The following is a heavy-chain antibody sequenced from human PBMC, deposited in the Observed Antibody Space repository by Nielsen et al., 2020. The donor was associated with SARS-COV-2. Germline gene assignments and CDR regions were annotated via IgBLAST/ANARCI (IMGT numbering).Heavy chain of an antibody. CDR3: PRSISMVVRGVTSRWFDP. CDR1: GFSLSTSGVG. D-gene: IGHD3-10*01. V-gene: IGHV2-5*02. CDR2: IYWDDDK. J-gene: IGHJ5*02. Sequence: SGPTLVKPTQTLTLTCTFSGFSLSTSGVGVGWIRQPPGKALEWLALIYWDDDKRYSPSLKSRLTITKDTSKNQAVLTMTNMDPVDTATYYCPRSISMVVRGVTSRWFDPWGQGTLVTVSS.